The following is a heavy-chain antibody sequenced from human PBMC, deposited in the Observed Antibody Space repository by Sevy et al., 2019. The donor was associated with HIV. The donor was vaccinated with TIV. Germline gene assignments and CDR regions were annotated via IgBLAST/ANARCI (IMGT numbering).Heavy chain of an antibody. D-gene: IGHD6-13*01. V-gene: IGHV3-72*01. CDR2: IRNKADSYTT. CDR3: ATHAGIAAAGRVFDY. J-gene: IGHJ4*02. Sequence: GGSLRLSCAASGFTFSDHYMEWVRQAPGKGLEWVGRIRNKADSYTTEYAASVKGRFTISRDDSKNSLYLLMNSLKTEETAVYYCATHAGIAAAGRVFDYWGQGTLVTVSS. CDR1: GFTFSDHY.